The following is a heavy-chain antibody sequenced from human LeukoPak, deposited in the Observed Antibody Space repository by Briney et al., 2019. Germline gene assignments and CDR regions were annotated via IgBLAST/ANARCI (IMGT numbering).Heavy chain of an antibody. Sequence: ASVKVSCKASGYTFTDYPINWVRQAPGQGLEWMGWINTNTGNPTYAQGFTGRFVFSLDTSVSTAYLQISSLKAEDTAVYYCARDPTYYDFWSGYSGWFDPWGQGTLVTVSS. D-gene: IGHD3-3*01. CDR1: GYTFTDYP. J-gene: IGHJ5*02. CDR3: ARDPTYYDFWSGYSGWFDP. CDR2: INTNTGNP. V-gene: IGHV7-4-1*02.